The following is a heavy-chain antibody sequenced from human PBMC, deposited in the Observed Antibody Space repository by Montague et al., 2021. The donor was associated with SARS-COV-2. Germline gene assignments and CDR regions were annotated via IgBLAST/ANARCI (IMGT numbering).Heavy chain of an antibody. CDR1: GSWYYGAD. V-gene: IGHV4-34*01. CDR2: FSHRRNT. Sequence: SETLSLTCGGVGSWYYGADRRCTRLHSSNHPNSYAEFSHRRNTNNNPSLKTRVTISIDTSKNQFSLKLSSVTAADTAVYYCARGQEVYAINGDLNYWGQGTLVTVSS. J-gene: IGHJ4*02. D-gene: IGHD2-8*01. CDR3: ARGQEVYAINGDLNY.